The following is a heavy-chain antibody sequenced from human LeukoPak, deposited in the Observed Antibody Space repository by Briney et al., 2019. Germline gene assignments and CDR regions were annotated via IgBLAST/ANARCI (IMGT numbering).Heavy chain of an antibody. CDR1: GFTFSSHC. D-gene: IGHD1-26*01. CDR2: ISSSSSYI. CDR3: ARGAGSGSYYGTY. V-gene: IGHV3-21*01. Sequence: GGSLRLSCAASGFTFSSHCMNWVRQAPGKGLEWVSSISSSSSYIYYADSVKGRFTISRDNAKNSLYLQMNSLRAGDTAVYYCARGAGSGSYYGTYWGQGTLVTVSS. J-gene: IGHJ4*02.